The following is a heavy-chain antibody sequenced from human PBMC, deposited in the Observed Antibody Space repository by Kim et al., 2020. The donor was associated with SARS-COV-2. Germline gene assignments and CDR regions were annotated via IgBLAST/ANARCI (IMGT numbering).Heavy chain of an antibody. D-gene: IGHD4-17*01. CDR1: GGTFSSYA. V-gene: IGHV1-69*13. Sequence: SVKVSCKASGGTFSSYAISWVRQAPGQGLEWMGGIIPIFGTANYAQKFQGRVTITADESTSTAYMELSSLRSEDTAVYYCARALGGYDYGDYAKTDYWGQGTLVTVSS. CDR2: IIPIFGTA. CDR3: ARALGGYDYGDYAKTDY. J-gene: IGHJ4*02.